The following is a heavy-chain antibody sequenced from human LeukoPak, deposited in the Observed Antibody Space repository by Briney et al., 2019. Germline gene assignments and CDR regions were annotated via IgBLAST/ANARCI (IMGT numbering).Heavy chain of an antibody. CDR3: ARVRRGDWYFDL. J-gene: IGHJ2*01. CDR2: MNPNSGNT. V-gene: IGHV1-8*01. Sequence: ASVNVSCKASGYTFTSYDINWVRQATGQGLEWMGWMNPNSGNTGYAQKFQGRVTMTRNTSISTAYMELSSLRSEDTAVYYCARVRRGDWYFDLWGRGTLVTVSS. D-gene: IGHD3-10*01. CDR1: GYTFTSYD.